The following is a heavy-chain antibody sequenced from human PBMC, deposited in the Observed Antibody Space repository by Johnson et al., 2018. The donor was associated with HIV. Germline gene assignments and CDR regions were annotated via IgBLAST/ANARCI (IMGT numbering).Heavy chain of an antibody. D-gene: IGHD3-9*01. CDR1: GFTFSSYG. CDR2: IWYDGSYK. V-gene: IGHV3-33*06. CDR3: AKDRHNDWIPPFLALDV. Sequence: QVQLVESGGGVVQPGRSLRLSCAASGFTFSSYGMHWVRQAPGKGLEWVALIWYDGSYKYYADSVKGRFTISRDNSKNTLYLQMNSLRAGDTALYYCAKDRHNDWIPPFLALDVWGHGTLVTVSS. J-gene: IGHJ3*01.